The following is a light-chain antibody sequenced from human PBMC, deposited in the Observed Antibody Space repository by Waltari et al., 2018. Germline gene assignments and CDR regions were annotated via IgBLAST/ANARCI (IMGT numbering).Light chain of an antibody. J-gene: IGLJ2*01. CDR2: RNN. V-gene: IGLV1-47*01. Sequence: QSVLTQPPSASGTPGQRVTISCSGSSSNIGSNYVYWYQQLPGTAPKSLIYRNNQRPSGVPDRFSGSKSVTSASLAISGLRSEDEADYYCAAWDDSLSGVVFGGGTKLTVL. CDR3: AAWDDSLSGVV. CDR1: SSNIGSNY.